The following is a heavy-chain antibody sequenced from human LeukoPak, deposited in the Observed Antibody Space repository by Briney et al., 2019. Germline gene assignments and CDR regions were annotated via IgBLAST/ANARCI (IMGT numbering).Heavy chain of an antibody. CDR3: ARGGGRNWFDP. Sequence: SETLSLTCAVSGGSISSGGYSWSWIRQPPGKGLEWIGYIYYSGSTNYNPSLKSRVTISVDTSKNQFSLKLSSVTAADTAVYYCARGGGRNWFDPWGQGTLVTVSS. CDR1: GGSISSGGYS. V-gene: IGHV4-61*08. D-gene: IGHD4-23*01. CDR2: IYYSGST. J-gene: IGHJ5*02.